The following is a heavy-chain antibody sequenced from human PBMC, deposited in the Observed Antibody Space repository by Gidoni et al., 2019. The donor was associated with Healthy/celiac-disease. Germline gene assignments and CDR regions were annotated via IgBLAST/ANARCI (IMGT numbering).Heavy chain of an antibody. CDR2: ISWNSGSI. V-gene: IGHV3-9*01. J-gene: IGHJ4*02. Sequence: EVQLVESGGGLVQPGRSLRLSCAASGFTFDDYAMHWVRQAPGKGLEWFSGISWNSGSIGYADSVKGRFTISRDNAKNSLYLQMNSLRAEDTALYYCAKASLHYDSSFDYWGQGTLVTVSS. D-gene: IGHD3-3*01. CDR3: AKASLHYDSSFDY. CDR1: GFTFDDYA.